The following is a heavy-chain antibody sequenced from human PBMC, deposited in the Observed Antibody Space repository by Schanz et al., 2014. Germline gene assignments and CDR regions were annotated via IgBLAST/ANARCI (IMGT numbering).Heavy chain of an antibody. CDR1: GFTFSSYA. CDR3: ARDRGYCSGGSCLTFDY. CDR2: ISYDGSNK. J-gene: IGHJ4*02. D-gene: IGHD2-15*01. V-gene: IGHV3-30-3*01. Sequence: QVQLVESGGGVVQPGRSLRLSCAAYGFTFSSYAMHWVRQAPGKGLEWVAVISYDGSNKYYADSVKGRFTISRDNSKNTLYLQMNTLRAEDTAVYYCARDRGYCSGGSCLTFDYWGQGTLVTDSS.